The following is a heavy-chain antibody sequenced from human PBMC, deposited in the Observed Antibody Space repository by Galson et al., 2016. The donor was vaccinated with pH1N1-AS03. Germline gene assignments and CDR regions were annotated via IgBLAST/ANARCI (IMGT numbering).Heavy chain of an antibody. CDR2: INQDGSEK. CDR1: GFTFSSYS. Sequence: SLRLSCAASGFTFSSYSMSWVRQAPGKGLEWVANINQDGSEKYYADSVKGRFTISRDNAKNSLYLQLNSLRAEDTAVYYCARATPWELGNYFDYWGQGTLVTVSS. V-gene: IGHV3-7*03. D-gene: IGHD4-23*01. J-gene: IGHJ4*02. CDR3: ARATPWELGNYFDY.